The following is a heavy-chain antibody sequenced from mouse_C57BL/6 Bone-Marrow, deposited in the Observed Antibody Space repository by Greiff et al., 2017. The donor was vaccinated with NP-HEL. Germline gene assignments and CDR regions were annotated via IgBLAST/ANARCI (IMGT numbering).Heavy chain of an antibody. CDR1: GFSLTSYA. Sequence: VQLQQSGPGLVAPSQSLSITCTVSGFSLTSYAISWVRQPPGKGLEWLGVIWTGGGTNYNSDLKSRLRISKDNSQSQVSLKISSLPTDDTARYYCARLPPCAMDYWGQGTSVTVSS. V-gene: IGHV2-9-1*01. D-gene: IGHD2-12*01. CDR2: IWTGGGT. CDR3: ARLPPCAMDY. J-gene: IGHJ4*01.